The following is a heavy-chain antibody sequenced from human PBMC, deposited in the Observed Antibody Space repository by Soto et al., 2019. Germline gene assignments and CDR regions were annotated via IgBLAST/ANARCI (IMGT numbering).Heavy chain of an antibody. Sequence: GGSLRLSCAASGFTVSSNYMSWVRQAPGKGLEWVSVIYSGGSTNYADSVKGRFTISRDNSKNTLYLRMNSLRAEDTAVYYCARDFFPPVRNYYYMDVWGKGTTVTVSS. V-gene: IGHV3-66*01. CDR1: GFTVSSNY. CDR3: ARDFFPPVRNYYYMDV. D-gene: IGHD3-3*01. J-gene: IGHJ6*03. CDR2: IYSGGST.